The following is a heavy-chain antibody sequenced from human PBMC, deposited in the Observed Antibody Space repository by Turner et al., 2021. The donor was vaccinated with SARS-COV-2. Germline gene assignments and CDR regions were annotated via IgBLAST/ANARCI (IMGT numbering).Heavy chain of an antibody. V-gene: IGHV3-33*01. CDR3: ARDYSSSSYLVSWFDP. J-gene: IGHJ5*02. Sequence: QVRLVESGGGVVQPGRSLRLSCAASGFTFSTYAMHWVRQAPGKGLEWVAVIWYDGSNKFYVDSVKGRFTISRDNSKNTLYLQMNSLRAEDTAVYYCARDYSSSSYLVSWFDPWGQGTLVTVSS. D-gene: IGHD6-6*01. CDR1: GFTFSTYA. CDR2: IWYDGSNK.